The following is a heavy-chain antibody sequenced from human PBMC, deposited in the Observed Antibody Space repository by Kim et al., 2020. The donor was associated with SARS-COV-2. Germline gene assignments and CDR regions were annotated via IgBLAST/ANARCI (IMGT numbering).Heavy chain of an antibody. V-gene: IGHV3-23*03. Sequence: GGSLRLSCAASGFTFSTYAMSWVRQAPGMGLEWVSIIYSGGSSTFYADSVKGRFTISRDNSKNTLYLQINSLRAEDTAVYYCATTPSGWIFDYWGQGTM. CDR3: ATTPSGWIFDY. J-gene: IGHJ4*02. CDR1: GFTFSTYA. CDR2: IYSGGSST. D-gene: IGHD6-19*01.